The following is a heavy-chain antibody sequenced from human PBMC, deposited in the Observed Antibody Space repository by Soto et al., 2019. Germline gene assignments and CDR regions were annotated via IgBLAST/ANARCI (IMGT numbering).Heavy chain of an antibody. CDR3: AHSWVYYLPSGSYFPRFDP. CDR2: VFWDDDN. J-gene: IGHJ5*02. D-gene: IGHD3-10*01. Sequence: HITLKESGPAQVKPTQTLTMTCTFSGFSLNTGGVGVGWIRQPPRKALEWLALVFWDDDNRYSPSLKNKHTITKDTSKNQVVLTMTNMDPADTGTYYCAHSWVYYLPSGSYFPRFDPWGQGTLVTVSS. V-gene: IGHV2-5*02. CDR1: GFSLNTGGVG.